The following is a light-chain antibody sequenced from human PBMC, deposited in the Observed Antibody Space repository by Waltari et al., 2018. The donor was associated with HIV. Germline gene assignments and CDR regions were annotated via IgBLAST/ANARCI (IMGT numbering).Light chain of an antibody. J-gene: IGLJ2*01. CDR3: ASWDDSLNGPV. V-gene: IGLV1-44*01. Sequence: QSVLTQPPSTSGTPGQRVTISCSGSSSNIGSNPVSWFQQLPGTAPNVLIYGKNQRPSGGPDRFSGSKSGTSASLAIGGLQSEYEADYYCASWDDSLNGPVFGGGTTLTVL. CDR1: SSNIGSNP. CDR2: GKN.